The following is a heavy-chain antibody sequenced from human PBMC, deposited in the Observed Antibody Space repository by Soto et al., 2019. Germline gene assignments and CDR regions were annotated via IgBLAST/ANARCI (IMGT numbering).Heavy chain of an antibody. CDR1: GLAFGNYA. D-gene: IGHD3-10*01. J-gene: IGHJ6*02. Sequence: GESLKISCRASGLAFGNYAMNWVRQVPGRGLEWVAGVSTNGRATYYADSVRGRFTISRDNSKITVYLQMNSLRAEDTAVYYCTKDRAFNYFYGMDVWGQGTTVTVSS. V-gene: IGHV3-23*01. CDR3: TKDRAFNYFYGMDV. CDR2: VSTNGRAT.